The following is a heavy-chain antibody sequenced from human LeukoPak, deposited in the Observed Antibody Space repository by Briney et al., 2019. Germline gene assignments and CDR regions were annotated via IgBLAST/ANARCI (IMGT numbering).Heavy chain of an antibody. CDR1: GFSISSYY. V-gene: IGHV4-4*07. D-gene: IGHD3-22*01. Sequence: PSETLSLTCTASGFSISSYYWSWIRQPAGKGLEWIGRIYSTGSTNYNPSLQNRVTMSVDTSKNQFSLKLSSVTAADAAVYFCARDDGSSGYRWFDPWGQGTLVIVSS. J-gene: IGHJ5*02. CDR2: IYSTGST. CDR3: ARDDGSSGYRWFDP.